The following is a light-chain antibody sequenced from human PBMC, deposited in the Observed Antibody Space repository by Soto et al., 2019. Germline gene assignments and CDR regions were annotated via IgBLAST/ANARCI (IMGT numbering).Light chain of an antibody. CDR3: CSYAGSSTSV. CDR1: SSDVGNYNL. J-gene: IGLJ3*02. Sequence: QSALTQPASVSGSPEQSITISCTGTSSDVGNYNLVSWYQQHPGKAPKLMIYEVNKRPSGVSNRFSGSKSGNTASLTISGLQAEDEADYYCCSYAGSSTSVFGGGTKLTVL. CDR2: EVN. V-gene: IGLV2-23*02.